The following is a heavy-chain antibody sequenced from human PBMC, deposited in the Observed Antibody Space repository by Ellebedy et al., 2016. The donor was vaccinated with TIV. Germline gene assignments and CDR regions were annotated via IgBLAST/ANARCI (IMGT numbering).Heavy chain of an antibody. V-gene: IGHV3-23*01. D-gene: IGHD4-23*01. CDR3: AKDIQVVTPDGMDV. J-gene: IGHJ6*02. Sequence: GESLKISCTASGFTFSSYAMTWVRQAPGKGLEWVSAISGGAYNTYYANSVKGRFTISRDNSKNTLYLQMNSLRAEDTAIYYCAKDIQVVTPDGMDVWGQGTTVTVSS. CDR1: GFTFSSYA. CDR2: ISGGAYNT.